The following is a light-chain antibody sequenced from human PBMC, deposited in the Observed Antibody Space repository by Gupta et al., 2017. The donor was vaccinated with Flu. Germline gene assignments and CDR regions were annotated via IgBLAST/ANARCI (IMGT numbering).Light chain of an antibody. V-gene: IGLV1-40*01. CDR3: QAYDTSGSVV. CDR1: SANKGEGND. J-gene: IGLJ2*01. Sequence: IASTGCSANKGEGNDVSWYQKKPGTSHMLVVYDNSRRPAGVPERFSGSKSGTTATLPISGRQEAEEADYYCQAYDTSGSVVFGGGTKLTVL. CDR2: DNS.